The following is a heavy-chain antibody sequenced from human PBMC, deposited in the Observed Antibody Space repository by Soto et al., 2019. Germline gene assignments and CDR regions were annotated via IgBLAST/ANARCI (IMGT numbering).Heavy chain of an antibody. V-gene: IGHV1-69*06. CDR2: IMPTFGSA. J-gene: IGHJ4*02. D-gene: IGHD1-1*01. Sequence: EASVKVSCKASGGSFSSHGIAWVRQVPGQGLEWVGGIMPTFGSATYAPKFQGRVTITADKSTSTAYMELRGLRSEDTAVYYCATERSAQYFDYWGQGTLGTVAS. CDR3: ATERSAQYFDY. CDR1: GGSFSSHG.